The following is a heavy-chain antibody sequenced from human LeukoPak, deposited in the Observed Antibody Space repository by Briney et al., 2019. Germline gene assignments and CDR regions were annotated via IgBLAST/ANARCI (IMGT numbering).Heavy chain of an antibody. J-gene: IGHJ6*02. V-gene: IGHV4-34*01. CDR3: AGLWFGESLSGMDV. Sequence: SETLSLTCTVSGGSISSYYWSWIRQPPGKGLEWIGEINHSGSTNYNPSLKSRVTISVDTSKNQFSLKLSSVTAADTAVYYCAGLWFGESLSGMDVWGQGTTVTVSS. CDR1: GGSISSYY. D-gene: IGHD3-10*01. CDR2: INHSGST.